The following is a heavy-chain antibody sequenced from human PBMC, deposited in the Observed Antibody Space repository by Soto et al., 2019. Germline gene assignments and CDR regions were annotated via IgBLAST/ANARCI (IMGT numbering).Heavy chain of an antibody. CDR2: IYYSGST. J-gene: IGHJ4*02. CDR1: GGSISSYY. Sequence: SETLSLTCTVSGGSISSYYWSWIRQPPGKGLEWIGYIYYSGSTNYNPSLKSRVTISVDTSKNQFSLKLSSVTAADTAVYYCAGDNCSGGSCYSDYWGQGTLVTVSS. V-gene: IGHV4-59*01. D-gene: IGHD2-15*01. CDR3: AGDNCSGGSCYSDY.